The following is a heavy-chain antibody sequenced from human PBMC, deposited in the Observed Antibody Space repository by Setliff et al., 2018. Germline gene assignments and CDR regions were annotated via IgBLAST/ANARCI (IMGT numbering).Heavy chain of an antibody. D-gene: IGHD2-21*01. V-gene: IGHV4-59*12. J-gene: IGHJ6*03. CDR3: ARGFDVCGGGACYTDV. CDR1: GGPISTFY. Sequence: PSETLSLTCTVSGGPISTFYWSWIRQSPEKGLEWIAYIHYSGSTNQNPSLKSRVTISLDTPKNQFSLKLSSVAAADTAVYYCARGFDVCGGGACYTDVWGKGTTVTVS. CDR2: IHYSGST.